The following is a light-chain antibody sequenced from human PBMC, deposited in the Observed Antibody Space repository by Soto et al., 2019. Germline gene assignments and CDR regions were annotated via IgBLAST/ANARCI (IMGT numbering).Light chain of an antibody. CDR3: QQYNNRPPWT. Sequence: EIVVTQSPAALSVSPGERATLSCRASQSIGGNLAWYQQRPGQAPRLPIYDVSTRATGIPARFSGRGSGTEFTLTISSLQSEDFALYYCQQYNNRPPWTFGQGTKVDIK. J-gene: IGKJ1*01. V-gene: IGKV3-15*01. CDR2: DVS. CDR1: QSIGGN.